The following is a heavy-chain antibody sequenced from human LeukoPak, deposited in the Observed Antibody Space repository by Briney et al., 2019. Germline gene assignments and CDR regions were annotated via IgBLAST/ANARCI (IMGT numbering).Heavy chain of an antibody. Sequence: GGSLXLSCEASGFTFSSYWMHWVRQTPGKGLMWVARTKSDGSTIYADSGEGRFTISRDNAKNMGLLQMNSLRDDDTAIYYCTRAITYFYGSVTYDWFDSWGQGTRVTVSS. V-gene: IGHV3-74*01. CDR2: TKSDGST. D-gene: IGHD3-10*01. J-gene: IGHJ5*01. CDR3: TRAITYFYGSVTYDWFDS. CDR1: GFTFSSYW.